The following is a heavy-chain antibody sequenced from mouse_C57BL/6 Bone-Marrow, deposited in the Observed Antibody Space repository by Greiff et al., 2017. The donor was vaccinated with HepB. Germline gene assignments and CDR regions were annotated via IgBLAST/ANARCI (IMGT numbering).Heavy chain of an antibody. Sequence: EVQLMESGGGLVQPGGSLKLSCAASGFTFSDYYMYWVRQTPEKRLEWVAYISNGGGSTYYPDTVKGRFTISRDNAKNTLYLQMSRLKSEDTAMYYCARYYDYDGWYFDVWGTGTTVTVSS. J-gene: IGHJ1*03. D-gene: IGHD2-4*01. V-gene: IGHV5-12*01. CDR2: ISNGGGST. CDR3: ARYYDYDGWYFDV. CDR1: GFTFSDYY.